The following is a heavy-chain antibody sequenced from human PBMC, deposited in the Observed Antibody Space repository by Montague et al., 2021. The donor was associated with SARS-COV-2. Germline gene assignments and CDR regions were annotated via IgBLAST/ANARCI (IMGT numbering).Heavy chain of an antibody. CDR2: RYHDGRT. CDR1: GGSISTSNW. D-gene: IGHD3-22*01. Sequence: SETLSLTCAVSGGSISTSNWWTWVRQPPGKGLQWIGERYHDGRTNYNPSLKSRVTISLDKSKYQFSLNLTSVTAADTAIYYCARDHDGSSGSFDCWGPGTLVTVSS. J-gene: IGHJ4*02. CDR3: ARDHDGSSGSFDC. V-gene: IGHV4-4*02.